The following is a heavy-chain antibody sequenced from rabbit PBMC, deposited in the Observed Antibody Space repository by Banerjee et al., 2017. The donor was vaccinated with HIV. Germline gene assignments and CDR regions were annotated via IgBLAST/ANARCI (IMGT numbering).Heavy chain of an antibody. J-gene: IGHJ4*01. CDR3: ARDLDGVIGWNLGW. Sequence: QEQLVESGGGLVQPEGSLTLTCKASGFDFSSSDYICWVRQAPGKGLEWISCIAGSSSGFTYSATWAKGRFTISKTSSTTVTLQMTSLTAADTATYFCARDLDGVIGWNLGWWGPGTLVTVS. D-gene: IGHD1-1*01. V-gene: IGHV1S45*01. CDR1: GFDFSSSDY. CDR2: IAGSSSGFT.